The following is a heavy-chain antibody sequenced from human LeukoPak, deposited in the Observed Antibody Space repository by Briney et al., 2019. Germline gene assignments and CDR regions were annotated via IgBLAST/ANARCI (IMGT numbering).Heavy chain of an antibody. CDR3: ATFKGYEWTL. CDR2: IIPIFGTA. Sequence: ASVKVSCKASGGTFSSYAISWVRQAPGQGLEWMGGIIPIFGTANYAQKFQGRVTITTAESTSTAYMELSSLRSEDTAVYYCATFKGYEWTLWGQGTLVTVSS. V-gene: IGHV1-69*05. J-gene: IGHJ4*02. D-gene: IGHD2-2*01. CDR1: GGTFSSYA.